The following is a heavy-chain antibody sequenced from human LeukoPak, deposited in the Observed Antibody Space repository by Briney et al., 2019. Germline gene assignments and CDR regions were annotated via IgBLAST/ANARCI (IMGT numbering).Heavy chain of an antibody. V-gene: IGHV1-2*04. J-gene: IGHJ3*02. D-gene: IGHD3-10*01. CDR2: INPNSGGT. CDR3: ARFSDTMDMVRGPQGAFDI. Sequence: ASVKVSGKASGYTFTGYYMHWVRQAPGQGLEWMGWINPNSGGTNYAQKFQGWVTMTRDTSISTAYMGLSRLRSDDTAVYYRARFSDTMDMVRGPQGAFDIWGQGTMVTVSS. CDR1: GYTFTGYY.